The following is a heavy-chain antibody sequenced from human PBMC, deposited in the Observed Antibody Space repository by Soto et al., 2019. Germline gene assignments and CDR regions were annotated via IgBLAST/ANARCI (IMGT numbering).Heavy chain of an antibody. D-gene: IGHD1-26*01. CDR1: GYTFTSYA. CDR2: INAGNGNT. V-gene: IGHV1-3*01. Sequence: ASVKVSCKASGYTFTSYAMHWGRQDPGQRLEWRGWINAGNGNTKYSQKFQGRVTITRDTSASTAYMELSSLRSEDTAVYYCARYSGRYDYYCYYGMDVWGQVTTVTVSS. CDR3: ARYSGRYDYYCYYGMDV. J-gene: IGHJ6*02.